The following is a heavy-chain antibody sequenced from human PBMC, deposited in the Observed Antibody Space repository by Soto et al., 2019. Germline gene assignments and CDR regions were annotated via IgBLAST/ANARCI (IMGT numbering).Heavy chain of an antibody. V-gene: IGHV3-30*03. CDR3: ATLGGYGARSIYHYGMDV. CDR1: GFPFSIYG. J-gene: IGHJ6*02. CDR2: ISYDGSNK. D-gene: IGHD3-10*01. Sequence: GGSLRLSCAASGFPFSIYGMHWVRQAPGKGLEWVAVISYDGSNKYYADSVKGRFTISRDNSKNTLYLQMNSLRAEDTAVYYCATLGGYGARSIYHYGMDVWGQGTTVTVSS.